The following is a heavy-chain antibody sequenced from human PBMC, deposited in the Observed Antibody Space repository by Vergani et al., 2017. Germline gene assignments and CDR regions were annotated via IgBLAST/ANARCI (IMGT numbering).Heavy chain of an antibody. CDR1: GFTVSSNY. Sequence: EVQLVESGGGLVQPGGSLRLSCAASGFTVSSNYMSWVRQAPGKGLEWVSVIYSGGSTYYADPVKGRFTISRDNSKNTRYLQMNSLRAEDTAVYYCARESIAAGDAFDIWGQGTMVTVSS. D-gene: IGHD6-13*01. CDR3: ARESIAAGDAFDI. V-gene: IGHV3-66*02. CDR2: IYSGGST. J-gene: IGHJ3*02.